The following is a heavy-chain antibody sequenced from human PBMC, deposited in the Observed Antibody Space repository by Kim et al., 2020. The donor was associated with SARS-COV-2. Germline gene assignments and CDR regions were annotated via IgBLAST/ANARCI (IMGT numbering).Heavy chain of an antibody. J-gene: IGHJ6*02. D-gene: IGHD1-26*01. Sequence: GGSLRLSCVASGFAFGDYGLHWVRQAPGKGLEWVAVIWYDGSHEYYADSVKGRFTISRDNSNNTLWLEMNSLRAEDTALYYCAKDVALVRGPIGGSYYYGMDVWGQGTTVTVSS. V-gene: IGHV3-33*06. CDR1: GFAFGDYG. CDR2: IWYDGSHE. CDR3: AKDVALVRGPIGGSYYYGMDV.